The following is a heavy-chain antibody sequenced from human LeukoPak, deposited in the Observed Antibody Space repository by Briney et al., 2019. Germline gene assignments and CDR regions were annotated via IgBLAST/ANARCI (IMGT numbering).Heavy chain of an antibody. V-gene: IGHV4-59*01. CDR2: IYYSGST. CDR1: GGSISSYY. Sequence: SETLSLTCTVSGGSISSYYWSWIRQPPGKGLEWIGYIYYSGSTNYNPSLKSRVTISVDTSKNQFSLKLSSVTAADTAVYYCARESSGGNYYYYGMDVWGQGTTVTVSS. CDR3: ARESSGGNYYYYGMDV. D-gene: IGHD2-15*01. J-gene: IGHJ6*02.